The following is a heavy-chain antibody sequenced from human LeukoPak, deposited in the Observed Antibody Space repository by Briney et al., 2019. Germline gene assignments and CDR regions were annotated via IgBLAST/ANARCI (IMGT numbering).Heavy chain of an antibody. CDR2: ISNSGRTT. V-gene: IGHV3-23*01. CDR3: VRDGGVSGYDLLDY. D-gene: IGHD5-12*01. CDR1: RLIFNNST. Sequence: GGSLRLSCAASRLIFNNSTISWVRQAPGKGLEWVSIISNSGRTTYYADSVKGRFTISRDNSKSTLYLQMNSVRADDTAVYYCVRDGGVSGYDLLDYWGQGTLVTVSS. J-gene: IGHJ4*02.